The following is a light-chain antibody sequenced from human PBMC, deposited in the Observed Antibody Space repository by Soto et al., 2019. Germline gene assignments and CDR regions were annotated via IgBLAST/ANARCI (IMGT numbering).Light chain of an antibody. CDR2: GNS. CDR3: QSYDSSLSGWV. Sequence: QSVLTQPPSVSGAPGQRVTISCTGSSSNIGAGYDVHWYQQLPGTAPKLLIYGNSNRPSGVPDRFSGSKSGTSASLAITGLRAEDEADYYCQSYDSSLSGWVFGGGTQLNRP. CDR1: SSNIGAGYD. J-gene: IGLJ3*02. V-gene: IGLV1-40*01.